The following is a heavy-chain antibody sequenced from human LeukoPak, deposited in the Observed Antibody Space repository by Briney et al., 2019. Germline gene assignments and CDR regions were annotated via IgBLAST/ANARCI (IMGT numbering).Heavy chain of an antibody. J-gene: IGHJ4*02. CDR1: GFTVSSNY. CDR2: IYSGGST. D-gene: IGHD3-9*01. V-gene: IGHV3-53*04. CDR3: AASLRYFDWHFDY. Sequence: QTGGSLRLSCAASGFTVSSNYMSWVRQAPGKGLEWVSVIYSGGSTYYADSVKGRFTISRHNSKNTLYLQMNSLRAEDTAVYYCAASLRYFDWHFDYWGQGTLVTVSS.